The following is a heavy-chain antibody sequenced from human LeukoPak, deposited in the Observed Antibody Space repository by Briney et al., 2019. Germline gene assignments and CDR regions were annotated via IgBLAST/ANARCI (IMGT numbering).Heavy chain of an antibody. V-gene: IGHV3-48*01. CDR3: ARFNGYYMDV. CDR1: GFTFSTYK. CDR2: ITSGSTTI. Sequence: GGSLRLSCAASGFTFSTYKVNWVRQAPGKGLEWVSYITSGSTTIYYADSVKGRFTISRDNAKNSLYLQMNSLRAEDTAVYYCARFNGYYMDVWGKGTTVTVSS. D-gene: IGHD3-16*02. J-gene: IGHJ6*03.